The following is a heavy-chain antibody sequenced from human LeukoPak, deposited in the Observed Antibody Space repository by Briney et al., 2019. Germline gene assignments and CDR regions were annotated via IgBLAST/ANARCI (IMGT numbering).Heavy chain of an antibody. J-gene: IGHJ3*02. D-gene: IGHD3-16*02. CDR2: IIPIFGTA. V-gene: IGHV1-69*13. CDR1: GGTFSSYA. CDR3: ARFWDGYVWGSYRYTGAFDI. Sequence: SVKVSCKASGGTFSSYAISWVRQAPGQGLEWKGGIIPIFGTANYAQKFQGRVTITADESTSTAYMELSSLRSEDTAVYYCARFWDGYVWGSYRYTGAFDIWGQGTMVTVSS.